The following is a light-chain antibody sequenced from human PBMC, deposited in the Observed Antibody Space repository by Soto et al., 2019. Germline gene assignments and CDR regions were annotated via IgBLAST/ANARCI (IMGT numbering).Light chain of an antibody. CDR2: EVS. J-gene: IGLJ3*02. CDR3: CSYARGKPWV. CDR1: SSDVGGYNY. Sequence: QSALTQPPSASGSPGQSVTISCTGTSSDVGGYNYVSWYQQHPGKAPKLIIYEVSKWPSGVPDRFSGSKSGNTASLTVAGRQAEDEADYCCCSYARGKPWVFGGGTKVTVL. V-gene: IGLV2-8*01.